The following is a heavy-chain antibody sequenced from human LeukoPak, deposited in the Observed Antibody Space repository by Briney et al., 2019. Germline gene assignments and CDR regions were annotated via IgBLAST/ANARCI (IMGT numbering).Heavy chain of an antibody. J-gene: IGHJ4*02. CDR1: GYTFTGYD. V-gene: IGHV1-8*01. CDR3: ARGHSSGWYAYFDY. D-gene: IGHD6-19*01. CDR2: MNPNSGNT. Sequence: ASVKVSCKASGYTFTGYDINWVRQATGQGLEWMGWMNPNSGNTGYAQKFQGRVTMTRNTSISTAYMELSSLRSEDTAVYYCARGHSSGWYAYFDYWGQGTLVTVSS.